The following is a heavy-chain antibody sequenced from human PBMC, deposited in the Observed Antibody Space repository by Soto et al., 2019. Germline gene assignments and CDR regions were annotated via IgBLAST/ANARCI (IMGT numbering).Heavy chain of an antibody. J-gene: IGHJ4*02. Sequence: ASVKVSCKASGYTFTGYYMHWVRQAPGQGLEWMGWINPNSGGTNYAQKFQGWVTMTRDTSISTAYMELSSLRSEDTAVYYCARGLHYDSISLDDYWGQGTLVTVSS. CDR3: ARGLHYDSISLDDY. D-gene: IGHD3-22*01. CDR1: GYTFTGYY. CDR2: INPNSGGT. V-gene: IGHV1-2*04.